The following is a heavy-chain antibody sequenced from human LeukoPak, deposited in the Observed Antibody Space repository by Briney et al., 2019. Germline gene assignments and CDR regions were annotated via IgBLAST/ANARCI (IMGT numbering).Heavy chain of an antibody. V-gene: IGHV1-69*05. CDR2: IIPIFGTA. CDR1: GGTFSSYA. J-gene: IGHJ5*02. D-gene: IGHD2-15*01. Sequence: SVKVSCKASGGTFSSYAISWVRQAPGQGLEWMGGIIPIFGTANYAQKFQGRVTITTDESTSTAYMELSSLRSEDTAVYYCASYIGACSGGSCYHWFDPWGQGTLVTVTS. CDR3: ASYIGACSGGSCYHWFDP.